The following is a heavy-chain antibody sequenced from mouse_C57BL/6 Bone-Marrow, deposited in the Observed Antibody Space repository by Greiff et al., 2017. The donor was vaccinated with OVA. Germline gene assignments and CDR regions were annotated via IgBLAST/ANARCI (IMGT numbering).Heavy chain of an antibody. CDR3: ARINDWYFEC. CDR2: ISSGSSTI. V-gene: IGHV5-17*01. Sequence: EVKVVESGGGLVKPGGSLKLSCAASGFTFSDYGMHWVRQAPEKGLEWVAYISSGSSTIYYADTVKGRFTISRDNAKNHLFLQMTSLRSEDTAMYYFARINDWYFECWGTGTTVTVSS. CDR1: GFTFSDYG. J-gene: IGHJ1*03.